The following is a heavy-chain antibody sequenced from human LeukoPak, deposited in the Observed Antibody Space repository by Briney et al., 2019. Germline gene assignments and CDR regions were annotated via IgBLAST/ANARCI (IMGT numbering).Heavy chain of an antibody. CDR2: INTNTGNP. V-gene: IGHV7-4-1*02. J-gene: IGHJ5*02. Sequence: ASVKVSCKASGYTFTSYAMNWVRQAPGQGLEWMGWINTNTGNPTYAQGFTGRFVFSLDTSVSTAYLQISSLKAEDTAVYYCARDLLEGYRSSWYRFDPWGQGTLVTVSS. D-gene: IGHD6-13*01. CDR3: ARDLLEGYRSSWYRFDP. CDR1: GYTFTSYA.